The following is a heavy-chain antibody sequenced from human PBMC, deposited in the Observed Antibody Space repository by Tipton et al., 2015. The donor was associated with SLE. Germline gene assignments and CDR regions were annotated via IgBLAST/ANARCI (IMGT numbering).Heavy chain of an antibody. V-gene: IGHV1-2*02. CDR1: GYTFTGYY. Sequence: QVQLVQSGAEVKKPGASVKVSCKASGYTFTGYYMHWVRQAPGQGLEWMGWVNPNSGGTNYAQKFQGRVTMTRDTSISTAYMELSRLRSDDTAVYYCARDRLDIVVVPADGGDFDYWGQGTLVTVSS. D-gene: IGHD2-2*01. J-gene: IGHJ4*02. CDR2: VNPNSGGT. CDR3: ARDRLDIVVVPADGGDFDY.